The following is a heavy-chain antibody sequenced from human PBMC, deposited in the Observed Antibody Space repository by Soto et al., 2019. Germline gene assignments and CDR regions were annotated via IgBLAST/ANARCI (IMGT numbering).Heavy chain of an antibody. CDR2: INSDGSIT. CDR3: ARQVGAAFYDNGMDV. CDR1: GFTFSSYW. D-gene: IGHD2-15*01. Sequence: EVQLVESGGGLVQPGGSLRLSCAASGFTFSSYWMHWVRQAPGKGLVWVSRINSDGSITSYADSVKGRFTISRDNAKNTLYLHMTSLRAEDTAVYYCARQVGAAFYDNGMDVWGRGTTVTVSS. J-gene: IGHJ6*02. V-gene: IGHV3-74*01.